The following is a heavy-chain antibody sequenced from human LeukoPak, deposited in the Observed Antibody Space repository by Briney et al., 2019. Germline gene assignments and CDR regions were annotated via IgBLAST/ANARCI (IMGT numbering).Heavy chain of an antibody. CDR3: VRQGLQSGTYPAY. Sequence: GESLKISCKASGYTFNNYWIGWVRQMPGRGLEWMGMLYPDGSATTYHPSFEGRVTISADKSVTTAYLEWNSLKVSDTALYYCVRQGLQSGTYPAYWGPGTLVTVSS. V-gene: IGHV5-51*01. CDR2: LYPDGSAT. CDR1: GYTFNNYW. J-gene: IGHJ4*02. D-gene: IGHD1-26*01.